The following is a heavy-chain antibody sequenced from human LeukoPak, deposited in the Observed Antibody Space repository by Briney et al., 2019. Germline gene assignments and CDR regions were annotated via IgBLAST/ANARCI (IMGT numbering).Heavy chain of an antibody. V-gene: IGHV3-7*01. Sequence: GGSLRLSCAASGFTFNSYWMSWVRQAPGKGLEWVANIKQDGSEKYYVDSVKGRFTISRDNAKNYTAVYYCARVGMATNRDYYYYYMDVWGEGTTVTVSS. J-gene: IGHJ6*03. CDR2: IKQDGSEK. CDR1: GFTFNSYW. CDR3: YYYMDV. D-gene: IGHD5-24*01.